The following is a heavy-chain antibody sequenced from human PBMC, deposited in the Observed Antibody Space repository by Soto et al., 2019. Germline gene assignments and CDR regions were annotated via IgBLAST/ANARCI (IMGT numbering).Heavy chain of an antibody. V-gene: IGHV3-11*01. Sequence: QVQLVESGGGLVRPGGSLRLSCAASGFTLSDSYMSWIRQAPGKGLEWVLYIDSSGSTIYNADSVKGRFIISRDNAKNSLYLQMNSRRVEDTAVYYCARDRSGSWYGRGYHYYGMDVWGQGTTVTVSS. CDR3: ARDRSGSWYGRGYHYYGMDV. CDR1: GFTLSDSY. D-gene: IGHD6-13*01. CDR2: IDSSGSTI. J-gene: IGHJ6*02.